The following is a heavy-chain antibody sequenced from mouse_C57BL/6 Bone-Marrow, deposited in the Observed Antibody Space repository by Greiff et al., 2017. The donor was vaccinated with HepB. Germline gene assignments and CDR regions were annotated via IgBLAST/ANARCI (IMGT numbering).Heavy chain of an antibody. J-gene: IGHJ4*01. CDR3: ARPLITTVSTEDAMDY. V-gene: IGHV1-55*01. CDR1: GYTFTSYW. Sequence: QVQLQQPGAELVKPGASVKMSCKASGYTFTSYWITWVKQRPGQGLEWIGDIYPGSGSTNYNEKFKSKATLTVDTSSSTAYMQLSSLTSEDSAVYYCARPLITTVSTEDAMDYWGQGTSVTVSS. CDR2: IYPGSGST. D-gene: IGHD1-1*01.